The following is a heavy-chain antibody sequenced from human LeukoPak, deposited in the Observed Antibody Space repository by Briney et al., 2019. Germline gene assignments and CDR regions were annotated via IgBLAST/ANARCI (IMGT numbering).Heavy chain of an antibody. CDR3: ARGAASGGHDY. CDR2: ITSNGGRT. Sequence: GGSLRLSCAASGFIFSDYDVHWVRQAPGKGLEFVSAITSNGGRTFYANSVKGRFTISRDNSKNALYLQMDNLRADDMAVYYCARGAASGGHDYWGQGALVTVSS. D-gene: IGHD3-10*01. CDR1: GFIFSDYD. J-gene: IGHJ4*02. V-gene: IGHV3-64*01.